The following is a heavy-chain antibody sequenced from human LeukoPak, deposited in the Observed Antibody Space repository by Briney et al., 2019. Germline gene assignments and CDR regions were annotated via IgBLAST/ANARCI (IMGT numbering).Heavy chain of an antibody. CDR2: INHSGST. D-gene: IGHD6-13*01. J-gene: IGHJ5*02. CDR1: GGSFSGYY. CDR3: ARHAWQQLVRPPAGFDP. Sequence: PSETLSLTCAVYGGSFSGYYWSWIRQPPGKGLEWIGEINHSGSTKYNPSLKSRVTISVDTYKNQFSLKLSSVTAADTDGYYCARHAWQQLVRPPAGFDPWGQGTLVTVSS. V-gene: IGHV4-34*01.